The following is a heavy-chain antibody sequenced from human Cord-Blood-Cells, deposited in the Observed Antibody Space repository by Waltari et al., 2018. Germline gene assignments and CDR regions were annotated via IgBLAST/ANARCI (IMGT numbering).Heavy chain of an antibody. D-gene: IGHD7-27*01. V-gene: IGHV3-7*01. CDR1: GFTFSSYW. CDR3: ARKTGDWYFDL. CDR2: IKQDGSEK. Sequence: EVQLVESGGGLVQPGGSLRLSCAASGFTFSSYWMSWVRQAPGKGREWVANIKQDGSEKYYVDSVKGRFTISRDNAKNSLYLQMNSLRAEDTAVYYCARKTGDWYFDLWGRGTLVTVSS. J-gene: IGHJ2*01.